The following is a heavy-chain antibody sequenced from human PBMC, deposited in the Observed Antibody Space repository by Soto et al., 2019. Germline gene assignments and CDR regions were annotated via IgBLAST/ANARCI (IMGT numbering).Heavy chain of an antibody. CDR3: ARSTGYSSSWYRTTGKITPTTAYYYSMDV. CDR2: IDPSDSYT. D-gene: IGHD6-13*01. V-gene: IGHV5-10-1*01. Sequence: GESLKIYCKGSGYSFTSYWISWVRQMPGKGLEWMGRIDPSDSYTNYSPSFQGHVPISADKSISTAYQQWSSLKASDTTMYYCARSTGYSSSWYRTTGKITPTTAYYYSMDVWGQGTTVTVSS. J-gene: IGHJ6*02. CDR1: GYSFTSYW.